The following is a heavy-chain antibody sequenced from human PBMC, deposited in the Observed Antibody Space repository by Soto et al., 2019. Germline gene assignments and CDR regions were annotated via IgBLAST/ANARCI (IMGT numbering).Heavy chain of an antibody. Sequence: GSLRLSCAASGFTFSSYAMSWVRQAPGKGLEWVSAISGSGGSTYYADSVKGRFTISRDNSKNTLYLQMNSLRAEDTAVYYCAKDPPTGVYYYYGMDVWGQGTTVTVSS. CDR3: AKDPPTGVYYYYGMDV. CDR2: ISGSGGST. V-gene: IGHV3-23*01. J-gene: IGHJ6*02. CDR1: GFTFSSYA.